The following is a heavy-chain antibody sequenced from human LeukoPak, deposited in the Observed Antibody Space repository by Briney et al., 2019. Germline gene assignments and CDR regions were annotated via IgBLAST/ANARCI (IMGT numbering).Heavy chain of an antibody. V-gene: IGHV4-39*01. J-gene: IGHJ4*02. CDR1: GGSISSTTYY. CDR2: ISYSGST. CDR3: ASVNKTVVAATLDY. D-gene: IGHD2-15*01. Sequence: SETLSLTCTVSGGSISSTTYYWGWIRQPPGKGLEWIGSISYSGSTYYNPSVKSRVSISVDTSKNRFSLKLISVAAADTAVYYCASVNKTVVAATLDYWGQGTLVTVSS.